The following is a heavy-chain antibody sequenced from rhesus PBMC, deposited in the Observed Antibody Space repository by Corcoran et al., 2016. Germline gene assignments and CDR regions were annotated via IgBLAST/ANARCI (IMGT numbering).Heavy chain of an antibody. Sequence: EVQLVQSGAEVKRPGESQKISCKTSGYSFPSYWILWVRQMHGKGMEWMGAINPNDSDTRYSPSFQGQVTISADKSISTTYLQWSSLKASDSATYYCARLEIAVAGFDLWGPGTPITISS. D-gene: IGHD6-37*01. V-gene: IGHV5-2*01. CDR1: GYSFPSYW. J-gene: IGHJ2*01. CDR3: ARLEIAVAGFDL. CDR2: INPNDSDT.